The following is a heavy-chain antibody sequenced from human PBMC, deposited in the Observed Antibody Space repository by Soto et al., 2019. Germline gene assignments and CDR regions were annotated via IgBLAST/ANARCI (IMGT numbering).Heavy chain of an antibody. Sequence: QVQLQESGPGLVKPSQTLSLTCTVSGGSISSGGYYWSWIRQHPGKGLEWIGYIYYSGSTYYNPSLKSRVXXSXDXXKNQFSLKLSSVTAADTAVYYCARRYNWNDALFDYWGQGTLVTVSS. V-gene: IGHV4-31*03. CDR1: GGSISSGGYY. D-gene: IGHD1-20*01. CDR3: ARRYNWNDALFDY. J-gene: IGHJ4*02. CDR2: IYYSGST.